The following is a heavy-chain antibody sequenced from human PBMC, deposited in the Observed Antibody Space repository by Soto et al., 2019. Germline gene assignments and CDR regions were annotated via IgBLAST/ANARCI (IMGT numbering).Heavy chain of an antibody. D-gene: IGHD3-22*01. CDR3: ARGKDYYDSSGRFDY. V-gene: IGHV1-69*01. CDR2: IIPIFGTA. Sequence: GXXLXXMGWIIPIFGTANYAQKFQGRVTITADESTSTAYMELSSLRSEDTAVYYCARGKDYYDSSGRFDYWGQGTLVTVSS. J-gene: IGHJ4*02.